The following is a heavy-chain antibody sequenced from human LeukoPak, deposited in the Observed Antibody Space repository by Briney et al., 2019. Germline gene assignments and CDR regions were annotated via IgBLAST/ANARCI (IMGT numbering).Heavy chain of an antibody. CDR1: GFTFNTYG. Sequence: GRSLRLSCAVSGFTFNTYGIHWVRQTPGKGLEWVALISYDGSNKYYADSVKGRFTISRDNSKKTLYLQMNSLRAEDTAVYYCARLKLLWSNYFDYWGQGTLVTVSS. J-gene: IGHJ4*02. CDR2: ISYDGSNK. D-gene: IGHD2-2*01. V-gene: IGHV3-30*03. CDR3: ARLKLLWSNYFDY.